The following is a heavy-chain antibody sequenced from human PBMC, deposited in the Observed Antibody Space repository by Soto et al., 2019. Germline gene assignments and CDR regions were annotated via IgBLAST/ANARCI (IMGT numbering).Heavy chain of an antibody. J-gene: IGHJ6*02. CDR2: IIPIFGTA. CDR1: GGTFSSYA. V-gene: IGHV1-69*01. D-gene: IGHD2-2*02. CDR3: ARDRRGCSSTGFYTGIPYYYYGMDV. Sequence: QVQLVQSGAEVKKPGSSVKVSCKASGGTFSSYAISWVRRAPGQGLEWMGGIIPIFGTANYAQKCQGRVTITADESTSTAYMELSSLRSEDTAVYYCARDRRGCSSTGFYTGIPYYYYGMDVWGRGTTVTVSS.